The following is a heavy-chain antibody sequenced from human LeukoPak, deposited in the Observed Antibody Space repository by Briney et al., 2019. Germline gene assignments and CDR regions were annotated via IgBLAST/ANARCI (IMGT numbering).Heavy chain of an antibody. CDR3: AREAYCSGGSCYPGALDT. D-gene: IGHD2-15*01. Sequence: ASVKVSCKASGFTFTSYGISWVRQAPGQRLEWMGWSSAHNGDTNYAQNIQGRVTMTTDTSTTTAYMELRSLRSDDTAVYYCAREAYCSGGSCYPGALDTWGQGTMVTVSS. J-gene: IGHJ3*02. CDR1: GFTFTSYG. V-gene: IGHV1-18*01. CDR2: SSAHNGDT.